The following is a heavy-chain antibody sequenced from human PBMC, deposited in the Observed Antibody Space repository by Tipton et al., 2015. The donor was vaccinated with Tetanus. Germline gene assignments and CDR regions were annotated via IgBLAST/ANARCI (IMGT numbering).Heavy chain of an antibody. CDR1: GYTFTSYG. CDR3: ARLSQSLYDTLMRRWFDP. Sequence: QLVQSGAEVKKPGASVKVSCKASGYTFTSYGISWVRQAPGQGLEWMGWISAYNGNTDYAQKLQGRVTMTPDTSTSTAYMELRSLRSDDTAVYYCARLSQSLYDTLMRRWFDPWGQGTLVTVSS. V-gene: IGHV1-18*04. D-gene: IGHD3-16*02. CDR2: ISAYNGNT. J-gene: IGHJ5*02.